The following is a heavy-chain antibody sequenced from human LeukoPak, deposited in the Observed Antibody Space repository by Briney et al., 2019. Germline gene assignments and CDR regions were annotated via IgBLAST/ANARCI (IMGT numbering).Heavy chain of an antibody. V-gene: IGHV1-18*01. CDR3: ARGVSHRCADF. Sequence: ASVEVSCKTSGYSFTTYGTNWVRQAPGQGLEWMGWITAYNGNTNYAHKFQGRFTMTTDTYTRTVYMELRGLKSNDTAVYYCARGVSHRCADFRGQGTLVTVSS. J-gene: IGHJ4*02. CDR1: GYSFTTYG. CDR2: ITAYNGNT. D-gene: IGHD2-21*02.